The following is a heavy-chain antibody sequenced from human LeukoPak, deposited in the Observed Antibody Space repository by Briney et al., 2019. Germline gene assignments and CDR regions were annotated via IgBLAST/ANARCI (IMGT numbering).Heavy chain of an antibody. CDR2: TRKDISHQ. Sequence: GGSQTLSCAASGFSLSEFVMSWVRQAPGKGLEWVALTRKDISHQYYGDSVKGRFTIPRDNSKNTLYLQMNSLRAEDTAVYYCAKGLWFGDHRDYFDYWGQGTLVTVSS. V-gene: IGHV3-30*02. CDR1: GFSLSEFV. J-gene: IGHJ4*02. D-gene: IGHD3-10*01. CDR3: AKGLWFGDHRDYFDY.